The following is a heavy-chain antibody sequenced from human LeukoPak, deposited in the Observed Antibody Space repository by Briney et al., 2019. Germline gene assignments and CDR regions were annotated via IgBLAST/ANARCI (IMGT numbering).Heavy chain of an antibody. CDR2: IKQDGSEK. V-gene: IGHV3-7*01. CDR3: ARDDYGDYKGY. J-gene: IGHJ4*02. Sequence: GGSLRLSCVASGFTFSSYWMSWVRQAPGKGLEWVANIKQDGSEKYYVDSVKGRFTISRDNAKNSLYLQMNSLRAEDTAVYYCARDDYGDYKGYWGQGTLVTVSS. D-gene: IGHD4-17*01. CDR1: GFTFSSYW.